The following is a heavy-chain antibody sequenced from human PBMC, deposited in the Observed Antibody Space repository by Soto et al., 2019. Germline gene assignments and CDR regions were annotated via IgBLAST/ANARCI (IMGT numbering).Heavy chain of an antibody. V-gene: IGHV4-30-4*01. D-gene: IGHD3-22*01. CDR2: IYYSGST. CDR1: GGSISSGDYY. CDR3: ARLWGDYYDSSGYYWEVSNWFDP. Sequence: PSETLSLTCTVSGGSISSGDYYWSWIRPPPGKGLEWIGYIYYSGSTYYNPSLKSRVTISVDTSKNQFSLKLSSVTAADTAVYYCARLWGDYYDSSGYYWEVSNWFDPWGQGTLVTVSS. J-gene: IGHJ5*02.